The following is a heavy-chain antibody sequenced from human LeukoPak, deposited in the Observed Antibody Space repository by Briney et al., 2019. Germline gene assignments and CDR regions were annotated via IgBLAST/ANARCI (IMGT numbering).Heavy chain of an antibody. CDR1: GGTFSSYA. CDR3: ARDHYYDSSGSRD. J-gene: IGHJ4*02. V-gene: IGHV1-69*04. Sequence: SVKVSCKASGGTFSSYAISWVRQAPGQGLEWMGRIIPILGIANYAQKFQGRVTITADKSTSTAYMELSSLRSEDTAVYYCARDHYYDSSGSRDWGQGTLVTVSS. D-gene: IGHD3-22*01. CDR2: IIPILGIA.